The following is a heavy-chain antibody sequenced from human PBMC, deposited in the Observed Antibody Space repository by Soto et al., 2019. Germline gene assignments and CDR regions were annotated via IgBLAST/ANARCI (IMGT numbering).Heavy chain of an antibody. Sequence: GGSLRLSCAASGFTFSSYAMSWVRQAPGKGLEWVSAISGSGGSTYYADSVKGRFTISRDSSKNTLYLQMNSLRAEDTAVYYCAKDHQWLVRGPFDYWGQGTLVTVSS. V-gene: IGHV3-23*01. CDR1: GFTFSSYA. CDR3: AKDHQWLVRGPFDY. J-gene: IGHJ4*02. D-gene: IGHD6-19*01. CDR2: ISGSGGST.